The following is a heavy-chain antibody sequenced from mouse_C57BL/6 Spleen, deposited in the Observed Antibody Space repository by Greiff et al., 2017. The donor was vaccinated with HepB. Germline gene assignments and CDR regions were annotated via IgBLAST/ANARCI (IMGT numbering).Heavy chain of an antibody. CDR2: IDPSDSYT. D-gene: IGHD1-1*01. V-gene: IGHV1-69*01. Sequence: QVQLQQPGAELVMPGASVKLSCKASGYTFTSYWMHWVKQRPGQGLEWIGEIDPSDSYTNYNQKFKGKSTLTVDKSSSTAYMQLSSLTSEDSAVYYCARGDYGSSCGYFDVWGTGTTVTVSS. CDR1: GYTFTSYW. CDR3: ARGDYGSSCGYFDV. J-gene: IGHJ1*03.